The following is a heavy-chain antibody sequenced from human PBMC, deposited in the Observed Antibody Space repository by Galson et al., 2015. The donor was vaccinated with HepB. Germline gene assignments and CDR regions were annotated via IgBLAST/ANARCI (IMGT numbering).Heavy chain of an antibody. CDR2: IYWNDDK. CDR1: GFSLSTAAVG. Sequence: PALVKPTQTLTLTCTFSGFSLSTAAVGVGWIRQPPGKALEWLGIIYWNDDKRYSPSLKNRLTIAKDTSKNQVVLTMTNMESMDTATYYCAHTYYSGAYRYWGQGTLVTVSS. D-gene: IGHD2-15*01. CDR3: AHTYYSGAYRY. J-gene: IGHJ4*02. V-gene: IGHV2-5*01.